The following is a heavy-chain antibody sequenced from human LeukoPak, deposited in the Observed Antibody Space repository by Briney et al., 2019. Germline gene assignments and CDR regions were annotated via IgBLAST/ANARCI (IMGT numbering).Heavy chain of an antibody. CDR1: GFTFRNYG. CDR2: ISYDGNYK. J-gene: IGHJ6*02. Sequence: GGSLRLSCAASGFTFRNYGIHWVRQAPGKGLEWVAVISYDGNYKYYADSVKGRFTISRDNSKNTLYLQMNSLRAEDTAVYYCAKGPVTIHYGMDVWGQGTTVTVSS. V-gene: IGHV3-30*18. CDR3: AKGPVTIHYGMDV. D-gene: IGHD3-9*01.